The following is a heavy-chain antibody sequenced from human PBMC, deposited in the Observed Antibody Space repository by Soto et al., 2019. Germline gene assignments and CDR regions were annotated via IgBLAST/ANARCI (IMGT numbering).Heavy chain of an antibody. V-gene: IGHV3-23*01. D-gene: IGHD4-17*01. CDR3: AKDSPDWDYGDYDFSWGYFDY. J-gene: IGHJ4*02. CDR2: ISGSGGST. CDR1: GFTFSSYA. Sequence: EVQLLESGGGLVQPGGSLRLSCAASGFTFSSYAMSWVRQAPGKGLEWVSAISGSGGSTYYADSVKGRFTISRDNSKNTLYLQMNSLRAEDTAVYYCAKDSPDWDYGDYDFSWGYFDYWGQGTLVTVSS.